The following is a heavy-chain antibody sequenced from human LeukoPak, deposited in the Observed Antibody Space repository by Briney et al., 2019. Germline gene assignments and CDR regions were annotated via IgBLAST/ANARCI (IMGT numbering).Heavy chain of an antibody. V-gene: IGHV1-2*04. CDR1: GGTFSSYA. CDR2: INPNSGGT. Sequence: GASVKVSCKASGGTFSSYAISWVRQAPGQGLEWMGWINPNSGGTNYAQKFQGWVTMTRDTSISTAYMELSRLRSDDTAVYYCARDPGKEGAIDYWGQGTLVTVSS. D-gene: IGHD1-26*01. J-gene: IGHJ4*02. CDR3: ARDPGKEGAIDY.